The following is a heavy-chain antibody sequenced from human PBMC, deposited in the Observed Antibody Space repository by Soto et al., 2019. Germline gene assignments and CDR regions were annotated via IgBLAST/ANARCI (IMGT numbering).Heavy chain of an antibody. J-gene: IGHJ5*02. Sequence: PSETLSLTCTVSGGSISSGGYYWSWIRQHPGKGLEWIGYIYYSGSTYYNPSLKSRVTISVDTSKNQFSLKLSSVTAADTAVYYCARGGSPGFTMVRGVISWFDPWGQGTLVTVSS. D-gene: IGHD3-10*01. CDR1: GGSISSGGYY. V-gene: IGHV4-31*03. CDR3: ARGGSPGFTMVRGVISWFDP. CDR2: IYYSGST.